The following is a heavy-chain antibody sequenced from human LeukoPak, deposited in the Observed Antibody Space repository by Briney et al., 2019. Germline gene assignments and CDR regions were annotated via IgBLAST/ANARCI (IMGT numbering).Heavy chain of an antibody. CDR3: ARVGAYDSEDY. CDR2: ISSTIIYI. D-gene: IGHD3-22*01. CDR1: GFTFSSYS. Sequence: PGGSLRLSCAASGFTFSSYSMNWVRQAPGKGLEGVSSISSTIIYIYYAASVKRRFTISRDNAKNSLYLQMNSLRAEDTAVYYCARVGAYDSEDYWGQGTLVTVSS. V-gene: IGHV3-21*01. J-gene: IGHJ4*02.